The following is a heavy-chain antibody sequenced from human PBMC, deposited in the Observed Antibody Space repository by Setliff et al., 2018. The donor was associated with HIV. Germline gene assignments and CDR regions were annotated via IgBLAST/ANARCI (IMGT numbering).Heavy chain of an antibody. D-gene: IGHD2-2*01. CDR1: GVVFSYAW. V-gene: IGHV3-15*07. Sequence: GGSLRLSCAASGVVFSYAWMNWVRQAPGEGLEWVGRISTKADGETTDYATPVKGRFTISRDDSKSIAYLQMNSLKTEDTAVYYCTRDWCSSTSCYVGNWGQGTLVTVSS. CDR3: TRDWCSSTSCYVGN. CDR2: ISTKADGETT. J-gene: IGHJ4*02.